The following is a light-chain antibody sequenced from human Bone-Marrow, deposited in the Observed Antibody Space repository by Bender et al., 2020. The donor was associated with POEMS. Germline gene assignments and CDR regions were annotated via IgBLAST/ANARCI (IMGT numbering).Light chain of an antibody. CDR2: DVN. V-gene: IGLV2-14*03. J-gene: IGLJ3*02. CDR3: SSYTTSTTWV. CDR1: NSDIGTYRY. Sequence: QSALTQPASVSGSPGQSISISCTGTNSDIGTYRYVSWFQQHPGKAPKLMIYDVNNRPSGVSDRFSGSKSGNTASLTISGLHTEDEADYYCSSYTTSTTWVFGGGTKLTVL.